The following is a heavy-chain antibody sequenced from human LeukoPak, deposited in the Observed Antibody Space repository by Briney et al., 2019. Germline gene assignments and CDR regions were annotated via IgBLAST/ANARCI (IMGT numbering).Heavy chain of an antibody. CDR3: ARVSEGIVVVVAATRDMGWWFDP. J-gene: IGHJ5*02. CDR1: GFTFSSYW. D-gene: IGHD2-15*01. CDR2: IKQDGSEK. Sequence: GGSLRLSCAASGFTFSSYWMSWVRQAPGKGLEWVANIKQDGSEKYYVDSVKGRFTISRDNAKNSLYLQMNSLRAEDTAVYYCARVSEGIVVVVAATRDMGWWFDPWGQGTLVTVSS. V-gene: IGHV3-7*01.